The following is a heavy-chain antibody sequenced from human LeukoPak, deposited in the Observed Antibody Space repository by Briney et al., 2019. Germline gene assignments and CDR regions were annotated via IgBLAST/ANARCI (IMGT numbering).Heavy chain of an antibody. J-gene: IGHJ5*01. V-gene: IGHV4-59*02. CDR3: ARTGQQLVFAS. D-gene: IGHD6-13*01. CDR1: GASVSSYY. Sequence: SETLSLTCTVSGASVSSYYWSWIRQPPGKGLEWIGYIYDSGTTNYNPPLKSRVTISRDTSKNQFSLKLSSVTAADTAVYFCARTGQQLVFASWGQGTLVTISS. CDR2: IYDSGTT.